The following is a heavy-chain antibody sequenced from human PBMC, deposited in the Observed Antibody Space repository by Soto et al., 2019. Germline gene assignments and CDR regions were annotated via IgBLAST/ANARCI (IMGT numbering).Heavy chain of an antibody. J-gene: IGHJ6*02. CDR2: IYHSGST. V-gene: IGHV4-4*02. CDR3: ARDRGYYDIFTGYPYYYYGMDV. Sequence: SETLSLTCAVSGGSISSSNWWSWVRQPPGKGLEWIGEIYHSGSTNYNLSLKSRVTISVDTSKNQFSLKLSSVTAADTAVYYCARDRGYYDIFTGYPYYYYGMDVWGQGTTVTVSS. CDR1: GGSISSSNW. D-gene: IGHD3-9*01.